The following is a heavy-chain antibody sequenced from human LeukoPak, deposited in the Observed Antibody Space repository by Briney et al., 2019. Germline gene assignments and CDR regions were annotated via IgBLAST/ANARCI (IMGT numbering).Heavy chain of an antibody. CDR3: ARQFRDSSGYYSYYFDY. J-gene: IGHJ4*02. V-gene: IGHV5-51*01. Sequence: GESLKISCKGSGYSFTTYWIGWVRQMPGRGLEWLGIIYPGDSDTRYSPSFQGQVTISADKSISTAYLQWSSLKASDTAMYYCARQFRDSSGYYSYYFDYWGQGTLVTVSS. D-gene: IGHD3-22*01. CDR2: IYPGDSDT. CDR1: GYSFTTYW.